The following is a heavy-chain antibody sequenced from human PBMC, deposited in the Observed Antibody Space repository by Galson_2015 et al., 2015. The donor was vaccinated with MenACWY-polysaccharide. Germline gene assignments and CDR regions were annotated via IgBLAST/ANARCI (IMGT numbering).Heavy chain of an antibody. J-gene: IGHJ4*02. D-gene: IGHD5-18*01. V-gene: IGHV3-11*01. Sequence: SLRLSCAVSGFTFSDYYMSWLRQVPGKGLEWASYISSSGTTIYYADSVKGRFTISRDNARKSLYLQMNSLRVEDTAVYYCAGLVDRAIEYWGQGSLVTVYS. CDR1: GFTFSDYY. CDR2: ISSSGTTI. CDR3: AGLVDRAIEY.